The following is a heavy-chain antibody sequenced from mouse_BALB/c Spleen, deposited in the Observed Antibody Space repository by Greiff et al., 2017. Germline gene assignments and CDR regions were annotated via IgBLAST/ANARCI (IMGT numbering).Heavy chain of an antibody. CDR3: ARGYGNYHFDY. CDR2: IDPANGNT. D-gene: IGHD2-10*02. V-gene: IGHV14-3*02. Sequence: VQLKESGAELVKPGASVKLSCTASGFNIKDTYMHWVKQRPEQGLEWIGRIDPANGNTKYDPKFQGKATITADTSSNTADLQLSSLTSEDTAVYYCARGYGNYHFDYWGQGTTLTVSS. J-gene: IGHJ2*01. CDR1: GFNIKDTY.